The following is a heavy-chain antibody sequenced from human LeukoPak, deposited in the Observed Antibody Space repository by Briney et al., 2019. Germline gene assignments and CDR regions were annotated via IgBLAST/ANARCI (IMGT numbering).Heavy chain of an antibody. Sequence: PGGSLRLSCAASGSTFSSYAMSWVRQAPGKGLEWVSAISGSGGSTYYADSVKGRFTISRDNSKNTLYLQMNSLRAEDTAVYYCAKDKGYYSSGAPFDYWGQGTLVTVSS. D-gene: IGHD3-10*01. J-gene: IGHJ4*02. CDR3: AKDKGYYSSGAPFDY. CDR2: ISGSGGST. V-gene: IGHV3-23*01. CDR1: GSTFSSYA.